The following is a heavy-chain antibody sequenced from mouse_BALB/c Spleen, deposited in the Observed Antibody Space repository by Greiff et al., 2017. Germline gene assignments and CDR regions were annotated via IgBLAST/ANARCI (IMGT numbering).Heavy chain of an antibody. D-gene: IGHD1-1*01. J-gene: IGHJ2*01. CDR2: ISYDGSN. Sequence: VQLQQSGPGLVKPSQSLSLTCSVTGYSITSGYYWNWIRQFPGNKLEWMGYISYDGSNNYNPSLKNRISITRDTSKNQFFLKLNSVTTEDTATYYCARDRDGSSYDFDYWGQGTTLTVSS. V-gene: IGHV3-6*02. CDR3: ARDRDGSSYDFDY. CDR1: GYSITSGYY.